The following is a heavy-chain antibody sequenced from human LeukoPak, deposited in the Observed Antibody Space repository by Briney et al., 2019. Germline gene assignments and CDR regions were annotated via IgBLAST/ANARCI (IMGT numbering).Heavy chain of an antibody. J-gene: IGHJ4*02. CDR1: GIPFSDYY. Sequence: GGSLILSCVVSGIPFSDYYMNWIRQAPGKGLEWISYISGSSSYTDYADSVKGRFTISRDNAKSALYLQLNSLRLEDTAVYYCAAGTAADFWGQGTLVTVSS. CDR3: AAGTAADF. CDR2: ISGSSSYT. D-gene: IGHD6-13*01. V-gene: IGHV3-11*03.